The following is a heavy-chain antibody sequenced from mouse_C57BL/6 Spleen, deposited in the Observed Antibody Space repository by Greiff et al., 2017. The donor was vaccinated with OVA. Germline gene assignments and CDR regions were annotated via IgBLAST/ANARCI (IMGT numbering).Heavy chain of an antibody. V-gene: IGHV1-53*01. CDR3: ARSPLLRYYFDY. D-gene: IGHD1-1*01. Sequence: QVQLQQSGTELVKPGASVKLSCKASGYTFTSYWMHWVKQRPGQGLEWIGNINPSNGGTNYNEKFKSKATLTVDKSSSTAYMQLSSLTSEDSAVYYCARSPLLRYYFDYWGQGTTLTVSS. CDR1: GYTFTSYW. J-gene: IGHJ2*01. CDR2: INPSNGGT.